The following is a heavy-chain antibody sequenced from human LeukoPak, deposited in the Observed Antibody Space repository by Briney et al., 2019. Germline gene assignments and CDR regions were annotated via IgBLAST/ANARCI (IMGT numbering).Heavy chain of an antibody. V-gene: IGHV1-2*02. J-gene: IGHJ2*01. CDR3: ARGPLSIAARLNWYFDL. Sequence: ASVEVSCKASGYTFTGYYMHWVRQAPGQGLEWMGWINPNSGGTNYAQKFQGRVTMTRDTSISTAYMELSRLRSDDTAVYYCARGPLSIAARLNWYFDLWGRGTLVTVSS. D-gene: IGHD6-6*01. CDR2: INPNSGGT. CDR1: GYTFTGYY.